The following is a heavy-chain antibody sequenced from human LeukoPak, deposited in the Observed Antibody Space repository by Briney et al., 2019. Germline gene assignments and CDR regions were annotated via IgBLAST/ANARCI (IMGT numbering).Heavy chain of an antibody. CDR1: GGSFSAYY. J-gene: IGHJ5*02. CDR3: ASQGDVQLERRDNWFDP. CDR2: VNHSGST. Sequence: PSETLSLTCAVYGGSFSAYYWSWIRQPPGKGLEWIGEVNHSGSTNYNPSLKSRVAISVDTSRNQFSLKLSSVTAADTAVYYCASQGDVQLERRDNWFDPWGQGTLVTVSS. V-gene: IGHV4-34*01. D-gene: IGHD1-1*01.